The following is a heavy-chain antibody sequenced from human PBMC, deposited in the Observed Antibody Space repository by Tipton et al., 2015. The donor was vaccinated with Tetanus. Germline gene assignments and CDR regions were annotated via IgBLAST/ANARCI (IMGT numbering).Heavy chain of an antibody. CDR2: IRAYNGNT. CDR3: ARDGYYDSSGYYPLTHAFDI. J-gene: IGHJ3*02. V-gene: IGHV1-18*04. Sequence: QLVQSGAEVKKPGASVKVSCKASGYTFTSYGISWVRQAPGQGLEWMGWIRAYNGNTNYAQKLQGRVTMTTDTSTSTAYTELRSLRSDDTAVYYCARDGYYDSSGYYPLTHAFDIWGQGTMVTVSS. CDR1: GYTFTSYG. D-gene: IGHD3-22*01.